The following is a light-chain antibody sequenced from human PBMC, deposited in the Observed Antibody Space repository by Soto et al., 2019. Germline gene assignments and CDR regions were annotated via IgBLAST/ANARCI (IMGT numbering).Light chain of an antibody. J-gene: IGKJ2*01. CDR2: KAS. V-gene: IGKV1-5*03. Sequence: DIQMTQSPSTLSASVGDRVTIPCRASQSISSWLAWYQQKPGKAPNLLIYKASSLESGVPSRFSGSGSGTEFTLTIRSLQPDDCATYYCQQYETRPYTFGQGTKLEIK. CDR1: QSISSW. CDR3: QQYETRPYT.